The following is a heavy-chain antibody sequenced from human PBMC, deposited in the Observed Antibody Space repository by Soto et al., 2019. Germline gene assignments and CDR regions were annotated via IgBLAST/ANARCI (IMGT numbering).Heavy chain of an antibody. CDR2: IFYSGST. J-gene: IGHJ6*03. D-gene: IGHD3-16*02. CDR1: WDTISNFY. Sequence: SVTQRHTCTVSWDTISNFYLRWILQTPGKGLEWSGYIFYSGSTNYSPSLKSRVTISVDTSKIQFSLKLSSVTAADTAVYYCARTNYNYIWGSYPSRNFYYMDVWGKGTTVTVSS. V-gene: IGHV4-59*01. CDR3: ARTNYNYIWGSYPSRNFYYMDV.